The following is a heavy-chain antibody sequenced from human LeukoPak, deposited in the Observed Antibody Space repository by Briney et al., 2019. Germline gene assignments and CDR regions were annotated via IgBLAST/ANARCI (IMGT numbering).Heavy chain of an antibody. J-gene: IGHJ5*02. CDR1: VYTFTTYD. CDR3: ARGPNKSDGGNSGSAWFDP. Sequence: GASVKVSCKASVYTFTTYDINWVRQATGQGLEWMGWTNPNSGNTGYAQKFQGRVTMTRNTSISTAYMELSSLRSEDTAVYYCARGPNKSDGGNSGSAWFDPWGQGTLVTVSS. V-gene: IGHV1-8*01. CDR2: TNPNSGNT. D-gene: IGHD4-23*01.